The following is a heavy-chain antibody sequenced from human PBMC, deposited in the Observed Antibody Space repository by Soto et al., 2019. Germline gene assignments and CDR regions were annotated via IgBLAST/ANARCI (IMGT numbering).Heavy chain of an antibody. V-gene: IGHV2-5*02. CDR2: IYWDDDK. J-gene: IGHJ4*02. CDR1: GFSLSTSGVG. CDR3: EHKGSSWTFDY. D-gene: IGHD6-13*01. Sequence: ASGPTLVNPTQTLTLTCTFSGFSLSTSGVGVGWIRQPPGKALECLALIYWDDDKRYSPSLKSRLTITKDTSKNQVVLTMTNMETVDKAKYYCEHKGSSWTFDYWGQGTLVNVSS.